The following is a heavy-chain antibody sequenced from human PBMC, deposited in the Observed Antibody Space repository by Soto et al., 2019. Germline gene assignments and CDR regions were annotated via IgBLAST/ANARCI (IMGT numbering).Heavy chain of an antibody. D-gene: IGHD3-22*01. CDR3: ARALVWGYDSSGYYYYGMDV. J-gene: IGHJ6*02. CDR2: INSDGSST. CDR1: GFTFSSYW. V-gene: IGHV3-74*01. Sequence: LRLSCAASGFTFSSYWMHWVRQAPGKGLVWVSRINSDGSSTSYADSVKGRFTISRDNAKNTLYLQMNSLGAEDTAVYYCARALVWGYDSSGYYYYGMDVWGQGTTVTVSS.